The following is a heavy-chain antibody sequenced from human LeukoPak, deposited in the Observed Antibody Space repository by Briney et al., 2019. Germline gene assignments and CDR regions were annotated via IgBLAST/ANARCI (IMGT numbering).Heavy chain of an antibody. CDR3: ARDRPRYYYGSGSYSAFDI. V-gene: IGHV4-59*12. CDR2: IYYSGST. J-gene: IGHJ3*02. Sequence: SETLSLTCTVSGDSISSSYWDWIRQPPGKGLEWIGYIYYSGSTNYNPSLKSRVTISVDTSKNQFSLKLTSVTAADTAVYYCARDRPRYYYGSGSYSAFDIWGQGTMVTVSS. D-gene: IGHD3-10*01. CDR1: GDSISSSY.